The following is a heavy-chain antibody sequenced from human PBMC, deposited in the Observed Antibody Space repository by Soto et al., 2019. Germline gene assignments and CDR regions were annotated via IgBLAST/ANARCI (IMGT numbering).Heavy chain of an antibody. CDR2: ISGSGGST. Sequence: PVGSLRLSCAASGFTFSSYAMSWVRQAPGKGLEWVSAISGSGGSTYYADSVKGRFTISRDNSKNTLYLQMNSLRAEDTAVYYCAKDYCSGGSCLMDVWGQGTTVTLSS. CDR3: AKDYCSGGSCLMDV. D-gene: IGHD2-15*01. CDR1: GFTFSSYA. V-gene: IGHV3-23*01. J-gene: IGHJ6*02.